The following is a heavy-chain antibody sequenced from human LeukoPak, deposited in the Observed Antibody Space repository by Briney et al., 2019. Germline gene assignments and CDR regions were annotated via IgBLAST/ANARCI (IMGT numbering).Heavy chain of an antibody. CDR2: IYYSGIT. V-gene: IGHV4-39*01. D-gene: IGHD1-1*01. CDR3: ARHSDPWYMGESYFDY. Sequence: SETLSLTCTVSGGSISSSSYYWGWIRQPPWKGLGWIGRIYYSGITCYNPSLKSRFTVSVHTAKNQFSLKLSSVTAADTAVYYCARHSDPWYMGESYFDYWGQGTLVTVSS. CDR1: GGSISSSSYY. J-gene: IGHJ4*02.